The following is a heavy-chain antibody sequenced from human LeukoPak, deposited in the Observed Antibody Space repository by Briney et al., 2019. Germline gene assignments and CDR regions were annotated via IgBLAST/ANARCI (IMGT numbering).Heavy chain of an antibody. CDR3: ARDEEPSYYDSSGYYSY. CDR1: GYTFTGYY. D-gene: IGHD3-22*01. J-gene: IGHJ4*02. Sequence: ASVKVSCKASGYTFTGYYMHWVRQAPGQGLEWMGWINPNSGGTNYAQKFQGRVTMTRDTSISTAYMELSRLRSDDTAVYYCARDEEPSYYDSSGYYSYWGQGTLVTVSS. CDR2: INPNSGGT. V-gene: IGHV1-2*02.